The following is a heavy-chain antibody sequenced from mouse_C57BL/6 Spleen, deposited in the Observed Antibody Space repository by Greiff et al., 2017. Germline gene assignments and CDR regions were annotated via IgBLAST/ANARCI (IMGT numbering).Heavy chain of an antibody. V-gene: IGHV1-54*01. Sequence: VQLQQSGAELVRPGTSVKVSCKASGYAFTNYLIEWVKQRPGQGLEWIGVINPGSGGTNYNEKFKGKATLTADKSSSTAYMQLSSLTSEDSAVYFCARRRSLKYYFDYWGQGTTLTVSS. CDR3: ARRRSLKYYFDY. D-gene: IGHD6-1*01. J-gene: IGHJ2*01. CDR1: GYAFTNYL. CDR2: INPGSGGT.